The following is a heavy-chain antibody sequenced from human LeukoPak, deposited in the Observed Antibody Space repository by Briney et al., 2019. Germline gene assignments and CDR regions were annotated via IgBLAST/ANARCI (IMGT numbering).Heavy chain of an antibody. CDR2: IYYTGTT. CDR3: AVLTGAAGS. Sequence: KTPETLSLTCTVSGGSISGSNYYWGWIRQPPGKGLEWIASIYYTGTTYYHPSLKSRVPISVYTSKNQFSLKVRSVTAADTAVLFCAVLTGAAGSWGQGTLGTVSS. V-gene: IGHV4-39*01. CDR1: GGSISGSNYY. J-gene: IGHJ5*02. D-gene: IGHD2-8*01.